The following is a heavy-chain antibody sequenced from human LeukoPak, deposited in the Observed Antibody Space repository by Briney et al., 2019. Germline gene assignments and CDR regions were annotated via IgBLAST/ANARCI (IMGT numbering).Heavy chain of an antibody. CDR3: ARASPLDCSSTSCPESWFDP. V-gene: IGHV4-30-2*01. J-gene: IGHJ5*02. CDR2: IYHSGST. Sequence: SQTLSLTCAVSGGSISSGGYSWSWIRQPPGKGLEWIGYIYHSGSTYHNPSLKSRVTISVDRSKNQFSLKLSSVTAADTAVYYCARASPLDCSSTSCPESWFDPWGQGTLVTVSS. D-gene: IGHD2-2*01. CDR1: GGSISSGGYS.